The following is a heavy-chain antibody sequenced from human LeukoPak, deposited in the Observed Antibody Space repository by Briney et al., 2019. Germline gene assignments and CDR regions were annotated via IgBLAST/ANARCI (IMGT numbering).Heavy chain of an antibody. V-gene: IGHV1-18*01. CDR3: ARVPYYDILTDYSGP. Sequence: ASVNVSCKASGYTFTSYGIIWVRQAPGQGLKWMGWISAYNGNTNYPQKLQGRVTMTTDTSTSTAYIELRSLRSDDTAVYYCARVPYYDILTDYSGPWGQGTLVTVSP. CDR2: ISAYNGNT. CDR1: GYTFTSYG. D-gene: IGHD3-9*01. J-gene: IGHJ5*02.